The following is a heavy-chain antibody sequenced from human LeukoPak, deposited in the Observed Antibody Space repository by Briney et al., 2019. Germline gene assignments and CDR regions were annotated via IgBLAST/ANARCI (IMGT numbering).Heavy chain of an antibody. D-gene: IGHD6-6*01. CDR2: IYHTGSA. J-gene: IGHJ4*02. CDR1: GGSITSGGSY. V-gene: IGHV4-31*03. CDR3: ARENDINSYDY. Sequence: SETLSLTCTVSGGSITSGGSYWTWIPQHPGKGLEWIGYIYHTGSAFYSPALESRASLSVDTSKKQFSLRLTTVTVADTAVYYCARENDINSYDYWGQGTLVTVSS.